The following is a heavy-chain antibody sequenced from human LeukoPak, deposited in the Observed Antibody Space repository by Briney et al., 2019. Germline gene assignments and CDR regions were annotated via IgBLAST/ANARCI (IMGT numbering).Heavy chain of an antibody. CDR1: GDSISSGSYY. V-gene: IGHV4-61*02. CDR2: IYTSGST. CDR3: ARGIREQQLVWGYGDYYYYMDV. J-gene: IGHJ6*03. Sequence: SQTLSLTCTVSGDSISSGSYYWSWIRQPAGKGLEWIGRIYTSGSTNYNPSLKSRVTISVDTSKNQFSLKLSSVTAADTAVYYCARGIREQQLVWGYGDYYYYMDVWGKGTTVTVSS. D-gene: IGHD6-13*01.